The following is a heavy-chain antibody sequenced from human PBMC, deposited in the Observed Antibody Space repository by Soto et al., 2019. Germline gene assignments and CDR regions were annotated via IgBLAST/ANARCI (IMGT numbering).Heavy chain of an antibody. Sequence: GGSLRLSCAASGFTFSSYSMNWVRQAPGKGLEWVSYISSSGTTIYYADSVKGRFTISRDNAKNSLYLQMNSLRAEDTAVYYCARHADSSSSGLDCWGPGTPGTV. CDR1: GFTFSSYS. D-gene: IGHD6-6*01. J-gene: IGHJ4*02. CDR3: ARHADSSSSGLDC. CDR2: ISSSGTTI. V-gene: IGHV3-48*04.